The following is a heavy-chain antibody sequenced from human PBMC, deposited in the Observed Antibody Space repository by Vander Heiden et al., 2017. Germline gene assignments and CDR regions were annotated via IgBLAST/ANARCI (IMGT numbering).Heavy chain of an antibody. J-gene: IGHJ6*02. V-gene: IGHV3-11*01. CDR1: GLTFSDYY. D-gene: IGHD5-18*01. Sequence: QVQLVQSGGGLVKPGGSLRLSCAASGLTFSDYYMGWIRQALGKGLEWVSYIKSSGSTIYYADSVKGRITISRDNAKNSLYLQMNSLRAEETAVYYCARDPDTGMDVWGQGTTVTVSS. CDR3: ARDPDTGMDV. CDR2: IKSSGSTI.